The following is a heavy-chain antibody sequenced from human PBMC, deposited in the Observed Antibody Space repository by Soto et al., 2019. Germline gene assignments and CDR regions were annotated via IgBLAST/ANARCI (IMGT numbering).Heavy chain of an antibody. Sequence: ASVKVSCKASGYTFTGYYMHWVRQAPGQGLEWMGWINPNSGGTNYAQKFQGRVTITADKSTSTAYMELSSLRSEDTAVYYCARTPYCSSTSCYLLYYYYYGMDVWGQGTTVTVSS. CDR3: ARTPYCSSTSCYLLYYYYYGMDV. CDR2: INPNSGGT. CDR1: GYTFTGYY. V-gene: IGHV1-2*02. J-gene: IGHJ6*02. D-gene: IGHD2-2*01.